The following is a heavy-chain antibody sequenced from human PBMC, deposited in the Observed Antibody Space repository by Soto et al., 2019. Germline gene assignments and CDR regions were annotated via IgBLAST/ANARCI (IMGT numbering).Heavy chain of an antibody. V-gene: IGHV4-59*08. D-gene: IGHD3-10*01. Sequence: PSETLSLTCTVSGDSISGYNLAWIRQTPGKGLEWIGYFRSGGGTSYNPSLKSRVAISADTSTEQFSLRLSSVTAVDTAVYYCVRQGIGVLHGLVDVWGQGTTVTVS. CDR1: GDSISGYN. CDR2: FRSGGGT. J-gene: IGHJ6*02. CDR3: VRQGIGVLHGLVDV.